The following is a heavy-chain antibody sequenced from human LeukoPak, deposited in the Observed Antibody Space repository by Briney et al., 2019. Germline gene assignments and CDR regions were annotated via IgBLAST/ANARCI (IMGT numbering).Heavy chain of an antibody. CDR1: GYTFTSYD. J-gene: IGHJ3*02. V-gene: IGHV1-8*03. Sequence: ASVKVSCKASGYTFTSYDINWVRQATGQGLEWMGWMNPNSGNTGYAQKFQGRVTITRNTSISTAYMELSSLRSEDTAVYYCARGRAVAGRGHDAFDIWGQGTMVTVSS. CDR3: ARGRAVAGRGHDAFDI. CDR2: MNPNSGNT. D-gene: IGHD6-19*01.